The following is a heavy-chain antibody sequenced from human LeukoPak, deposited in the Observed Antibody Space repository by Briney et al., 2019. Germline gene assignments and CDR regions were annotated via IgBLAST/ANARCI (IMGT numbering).Heavy chain of an antibody. Sequence: PGGSLRLSCAASGFSFSSYAMSWVRQAPGKGLEWVSSISGSGDNTYYAESVKGRFTISRDNSKNALFLQMNSLRAEDTAVFYCAIRSGYTTGWFFDFWGQGTRVTVSS. CDR2: ISGSGDNT. CDR3: AIRSGYTTGWFFDF. D-gene: IGHD6-19*01. V-gene: IGHV3-23*01. J-gene: IGHJ4*02. CDR1: GFSFSSYA.